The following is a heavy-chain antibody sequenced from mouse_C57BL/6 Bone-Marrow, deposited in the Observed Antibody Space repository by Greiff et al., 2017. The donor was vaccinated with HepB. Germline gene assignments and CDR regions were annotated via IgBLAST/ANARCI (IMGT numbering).Heavy chain of an antibody. CDR2: IHPNSGST. CDR1: GFTFPPYL. CDR3: TRRGIYDYALYY. Sequence: VQLPPPGAELVKPGASVKLSCKASGFTFPPYLVHWVEKRPGQGLCGIGMIHPNSGSTNYNEKFKSKATLTVDKASSTAYMQLSSLTSEDSAVYYCTRRGIYDYALYYWGQGTTLTVSS. V-gene: IGHV1-64*01. D-gene: IGHD2-4*01. J-gene: IGHJ2*01.